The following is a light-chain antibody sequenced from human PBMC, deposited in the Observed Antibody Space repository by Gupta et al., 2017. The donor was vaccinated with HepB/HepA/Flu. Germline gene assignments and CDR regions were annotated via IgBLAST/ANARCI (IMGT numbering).Light chain of an antibody. J-gene: IGLJ2*01. CDR3: SSYAGSNNVV. CDR2: EVN. CDR1: SSDVGGYNH. V-gene: IGLV2-8*01. Sequence: QSALTQPPSASGSPGQSVTISCTGTSSDVGGYNHVSWYQQHPATTPKLMIFEVNQRPSGVPDRFSASKSGNTASLTVSGLQADEEANYYCSSYAGSNNVVFGGGTKLTVL.